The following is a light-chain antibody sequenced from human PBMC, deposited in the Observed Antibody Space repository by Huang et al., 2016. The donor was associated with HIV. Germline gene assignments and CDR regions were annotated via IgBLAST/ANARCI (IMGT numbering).Light chain of an antibody. CDR2: SAS. J-gene: IGKJ4*01. CDR1: QSVNNN. Sequence: EIVMTQSPATLSVFPGERVTLSCRASQSVNNNLAWYQHKACQAPRLLIYSASTRAPGMAARFSGSGSGTDFTLTISSLQSEDFAIYFCQQYDGWPPITFGGGTRVEVK. CDR3: QQYDGWPPIT. V-gene: IGKV3-15*01.